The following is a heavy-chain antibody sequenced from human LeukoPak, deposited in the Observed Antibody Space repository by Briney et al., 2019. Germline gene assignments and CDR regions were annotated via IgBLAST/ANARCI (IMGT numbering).Heavy chain of an antibody. CDR2: IYYSGST. V-gene: IGHV4-39*01. Sequence: PSETLSLTCTVSGGSISSSSYCWGWIRQPPGKGLEWIGSIYYSGSTYYNPSLKSRVTISVDTSKNQFSLKLSSVTAADTAVYYCARHAAVAGTFSWFDPWGQGTLVTVSS. CDR1: GGSISSSSYC. J-gene: IGHJ5*02. D-gene: IGHD6-19*01. CDR3: ARHAAVAGTFSWFDP.